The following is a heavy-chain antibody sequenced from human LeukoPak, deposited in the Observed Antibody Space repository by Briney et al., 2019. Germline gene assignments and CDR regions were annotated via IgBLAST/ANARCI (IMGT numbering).Heavy chain of an antibody. V-gene: IGHV4-59*08. CDR3: ARHQGHDFYDSSGYYSFDY. Sequence: SETLSLTCTVSGGSISSYYWSWIRQPPGKGLEWIGYISYSGSTNYSPSLKSRVTISVDTSKNQFSLKLSSVTAADTAVYFCARHQGHDFYDSSGYYSFDYWGQGTLVTVSS. J-gene: IGHJ4*02. D-gene: IGHD3-22*01. CDR1: GGSISSYY. CDR2: ISYSGST.